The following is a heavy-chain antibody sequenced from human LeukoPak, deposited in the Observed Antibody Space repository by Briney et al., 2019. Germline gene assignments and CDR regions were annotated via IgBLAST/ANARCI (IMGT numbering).Heavy chain of an antibody. D-gene: IGHD1-1*01. Sequence: SETLSLTCTVSGGAISSYYWSWFRQPPGKGLEWIWYIYYSGSTNYNPSLKSRVTISVDTSKNQFSLKLSSVTAADTAVYYCARHMGLGYTYFYPYFDYWGQGTLVTVSS. V-gene: IGHV4-59*08. J-gene: IGHJ4*01. CDR1: GGAISSYY. CDR2: IYYSGST. CDR3: ARHMGLGYTYFYPYFDY.